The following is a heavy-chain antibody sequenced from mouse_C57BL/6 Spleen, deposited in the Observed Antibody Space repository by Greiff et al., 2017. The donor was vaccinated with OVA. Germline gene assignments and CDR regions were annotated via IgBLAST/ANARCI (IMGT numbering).Heavy chain of an antibody. V-gene: IGHV1-76*01. CDR1: GYTFTDYY. CDR2: IYPGSGNT. D-gene: IGHD2-1*01. Sequence: VQLQQSGAELVRPGASVKLSCKASGYTFTDYYINWVKQRPGQGLEWIARIYPGSGNTYYNEKFKGKATLTAEKSSSTAYMQLSSLTSEDSAVYFCARYPSTNPRYWYFDVWGTGTTVTVSS. CDR3: ARYPSTNPRYWYFDV. J-gene: IGHJ1*03.